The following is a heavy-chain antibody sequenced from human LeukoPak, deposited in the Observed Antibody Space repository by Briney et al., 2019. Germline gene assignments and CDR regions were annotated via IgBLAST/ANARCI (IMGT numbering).Heavy chain of an antibody. Sequence: PSQTLSLTCSVSGGSISSGDYYWSWIRQPPGEGLEWIGYIYYSGSTYYHPSLKRRVTISVDTSNNQFSLKLSSVTAADTAVYYCARGVRFLEYFDYWGQGTLVTVSS. CDR2: IYYSGST. J-gene: IGHJ4*02. V-gene: IGHV4-30-4*01. D-gene: IGHD3-3*01. CDR3: ARGVRFLEYFDY. CDR1: GGSISSGDYY.